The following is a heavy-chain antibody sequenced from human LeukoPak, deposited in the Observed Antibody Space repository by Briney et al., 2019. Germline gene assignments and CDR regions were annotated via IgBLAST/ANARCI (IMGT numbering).Heavy chain of an antibody. J-gene: IGHJ4*02. V-gene: IGHV3-74*01. CDR1: GFTFSSYE. CDR2: INSDGSST. D-gene: IGHD1-7*01. Sequence: GGSLRLSCAASGFTFSSYEMNWVRQAPGKGLVWVSRINSDGSSTSYADSVKGRFTISRDNAKNTLYLQMNSLRAEDTAVYYCAGEAGTFDYWGQGTLVTVSS. CDR3: AGEAGTFDY.